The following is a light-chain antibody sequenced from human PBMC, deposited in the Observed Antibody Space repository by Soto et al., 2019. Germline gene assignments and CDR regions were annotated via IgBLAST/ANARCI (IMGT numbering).Light chain of an antibody. CDR2: GAS. J-gene: IGKJ5*01. V-gene: IGKV3-15*01. Sequence: EVVMTQSPATLSVSPGERVTLSCRASQNVDTNLAWYQQKPGQAPRLLISGASTRATGIPARFSGSGSGTEFTLTISTLQSEDFAVYYCQQYNRWPPVTFGQGTRLEIK. CDR3: QQYNRWPPVT. CDR1: QNVDTN.